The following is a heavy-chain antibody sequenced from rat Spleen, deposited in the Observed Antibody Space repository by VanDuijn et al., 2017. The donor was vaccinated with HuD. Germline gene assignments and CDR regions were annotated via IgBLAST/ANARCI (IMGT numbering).Heavy chain of an antibody. Sequence: EVQLVESGGGLVQPGRSLKLSCAASGFTFGDYNMAWVRQAPTKGLEWVATISYDGSSTYYRDSVKGRFTISRDDANSILYLQMNSLRSEDTATYYCTRDRVTIPFAYWGQGTLVTVSS. CDR1: GFTFGDYN. D-gene: IGHD1-10*01. CDR2: ISYDGSST. J-gene: IGHJ3*01. V-gene: IGHV5-7*01. CDR3: TRDRVTIPFAY.